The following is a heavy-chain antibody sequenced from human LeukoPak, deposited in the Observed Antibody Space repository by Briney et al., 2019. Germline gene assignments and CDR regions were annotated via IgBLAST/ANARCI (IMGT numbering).Heavy chain of an antibody. CDR2: IAGGGRT. D-gene: IGHD2-2*01. CDR3: AKDFCSGTSCSGNYFDY. Sequence: GGSLRLSCIVSGFNFGSYAMSWVRQVPGEGLQWVSAIAGGGRTSYSDSVKDRFIISRDTSKNTVYLQMDSLRVEDTAIYYCAKDFCSGTSCSGNYFDYWGQGSLVTVSS. V-gene: IGHV3-23*01. CDR1: GFNFGSYA. J-gene: IGHJ4*02.